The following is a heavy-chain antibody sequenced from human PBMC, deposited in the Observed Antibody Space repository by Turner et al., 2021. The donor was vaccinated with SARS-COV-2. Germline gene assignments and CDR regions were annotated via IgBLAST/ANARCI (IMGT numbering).Heavy chain of an antibody. Sequence: EVQLVESGRGLVQPGGSLRLSCAASGFTFSSYWMHWVRQAPGQGLMWVSRIDTDGSTTSYADSVKGRFTISRDNAKNTLYLQMNSLRAEDTAVYYCATSRSFDYWGQGTLVTVSS. CDR1: GFTFSSYW. J-gene: IGHJ4*02. CDR3: ATSRSFDY. V-gene: IGHV3-74*01. D-gene: IGHD6-13*01. CDR2: IDTDGSTT.